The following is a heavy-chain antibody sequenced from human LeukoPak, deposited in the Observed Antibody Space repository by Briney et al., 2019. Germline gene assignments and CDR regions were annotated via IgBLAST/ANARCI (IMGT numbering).Heavy chain of an antibody. D-gene: IGHD1-26*01. CDR1: GGSISSYY. Sequence: PETLSLTCTVSGGSISSYYWSWIRQPPGKGLEWIGYIYYSGSTNYNPSLKSRVTISVDTSKNQFSLKLSSVTAADTAVCYCARASNIVGATYFDYWGQGTLVTVSS. V-gene: IGHV4-59*01. CDR3: ARASNIVGATYFDY. CDR2: IYYSGST. J-gene: IGHJ4*02.